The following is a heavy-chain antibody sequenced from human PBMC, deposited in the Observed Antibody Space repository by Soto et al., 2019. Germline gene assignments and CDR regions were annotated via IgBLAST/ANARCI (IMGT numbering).Heavy chain of an antibody. CDR1: GGTFSSYA. J-gene: IGHJ4*02. Sequence: ASVKVSCKASGGTFSSYAISWVRQAPGQGLEWMGGIIPIFGTANYAQKFQGRVTITADESTSTAYMELSSLRSEDTAVYYCARDREAAAGTGVFDYWGQGTLVTAPQ. V-gene: IGHV1-69*13. CDR2: IIPIFGTA. D-gene: IGHD6-13*01. CDR3: ARDREAAAGTGVFDY.